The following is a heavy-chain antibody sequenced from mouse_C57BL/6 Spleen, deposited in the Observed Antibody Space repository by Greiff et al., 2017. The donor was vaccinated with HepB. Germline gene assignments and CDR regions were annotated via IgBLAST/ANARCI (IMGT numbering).Heavy chain of an antibody. Sequence: EVKLVESGPELVKPGASVKMSCKASGYTFTDYNMHWVKQRHGKSLEWIGYINPNNGGTSYNQKFKGKATLTVNKSSSTAYMELRSLTSEDSAVYYGARPFITTVVATESYWYFDVWGTGTTVTVSS. CDR2: INPNNGGT. J-gene: IGHJ1*03. CDR3: ARPFITTVVATESYWYFDV. V-gene: IGHV1-22*01. D-gene: IGHD1-1*01. CDR1: GYTFTDYN.